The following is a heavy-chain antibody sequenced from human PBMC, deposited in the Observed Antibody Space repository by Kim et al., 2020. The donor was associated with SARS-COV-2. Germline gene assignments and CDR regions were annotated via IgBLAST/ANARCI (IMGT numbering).Heavy chain of an antibody. CDR2: P. Sequence: PTYAQGFTGRFVFSLDASVSTAYLQISSLKAEDTAVYYCAADSSGSAFDIWGQGTMVTVSS. J-gene: IGHJ3*02. D-gene: IGHD3-22*01. V-gene: IGHV7-4-1*02. CDR3: AADSSGSAFDI.